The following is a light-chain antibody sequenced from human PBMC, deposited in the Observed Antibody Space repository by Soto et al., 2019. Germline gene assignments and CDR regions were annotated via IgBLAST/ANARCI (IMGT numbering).Light chain of an antibody. V-gene: IGKV3-11*01. CDR2: NAS. J-gene: IGKJ5*01. CDR3: QQRGDWPPIT. Sequence: EIVLTQSPATLSLSPGERAILSCRASQSVSTFLAWFQQKPGQPPRLLIYNASNRTAGIPARFSGSGSGTDFTLAISSLEPEDFAVYYFQQRGDWPPITFGQGTRLEIK. CDR1: QSVSTF.